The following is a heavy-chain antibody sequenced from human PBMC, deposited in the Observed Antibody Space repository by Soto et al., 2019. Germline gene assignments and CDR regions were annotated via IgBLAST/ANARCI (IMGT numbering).Heavy chain of an antibody. V-gene: IGHV3-72*01. CDR3: ARFIPGTTSFDY. CDR2: SRDKGNSYST. J-gene: IGHJ4*02. Sequence: EVHLVESGGGLVQPGGSLRLSCAGSGFTFSDYYIDWVRQAPGKGLEWVGRSRDKGNSYSTDYAASVKGRFTVSRDASNNSLYLQMNSLKAEDTALYYCARFIPGTTSFDYWGQGTLVTVSS. D-gene: IGHD1-7*01. CDR1: GFTFSDYY.